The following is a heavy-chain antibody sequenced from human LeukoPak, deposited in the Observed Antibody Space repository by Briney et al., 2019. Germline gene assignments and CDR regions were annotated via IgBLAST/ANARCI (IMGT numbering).Heavy chain of an antibody. D-gene: IGHD6-13*01. CDR1: GFTFSDYS. CDR2: ISDSSSST. V-gene: IGHV3-21*01. J-gene: IGHJ4*02. Sequence: GGSLRLSCAGSGFTFSDYSMNWVRQAPGKGLEWVSSISDSSSSTFYADSVKGRFTISRDNAKNSLFLQMNSLRAEDTAVYFCARGRYSSCVSYFDYWGQGTLVSVSS. CDR3: ARGRYSSCVSYFDY.